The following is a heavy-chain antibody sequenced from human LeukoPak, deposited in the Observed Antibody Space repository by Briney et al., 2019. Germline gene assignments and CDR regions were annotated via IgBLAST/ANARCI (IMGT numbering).Heavy chain of an antibody. V-gene: IGHV3-13*01. Sequence: GGSLRLSCATSGFTLGGHDMHWVRQTTGDGLEWVAAVSAGHHAFYAGSVKGRFTVSREDAKNSLYLQMNSLRAGDTAVYYCVREARGYHYTYFDYWGQGSLVTVSS. D-gene: IGHD5-18*01. CDR1: GFTLGGHD. CDR3: VREARGYHYTYFDY. CDR2: VSAGHHA. J-gene: IGHJ4*02.